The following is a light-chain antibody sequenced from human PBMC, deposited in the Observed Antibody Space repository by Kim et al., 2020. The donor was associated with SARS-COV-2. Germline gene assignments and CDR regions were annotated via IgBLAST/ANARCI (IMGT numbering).Light chain of an antibody. CDR2: GKN. Sequence: LGQTVRITCPGDSLRSYYASWYQHKPGQAPVLVIYGKNNRPSGIPDRFSGSSSGNTASLTITGAQAEDEADYYCNSRDSSGNHAWVSGGGTKLTVL. CDR3: NSRDSSGNHAWV. J-gene: IGLJ3*02. V-gene: IGLV3-19*01. CDR1: SLRSYY.